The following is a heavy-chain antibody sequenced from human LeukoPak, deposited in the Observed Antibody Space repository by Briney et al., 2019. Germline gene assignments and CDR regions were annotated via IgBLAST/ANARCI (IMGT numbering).Heavy chain of an antibody. V-gene: IGHV3-48*03. Sequence: GGSLRLSGAASGFTFSSYEMNWVRQAPGKGLEWVSYISSSGNLIHYADSVKGRFTFSRDNARNSLYLQMNSLRADDTAIYYCAREGGWNDFDYWGQGTLVTVSS. J-gene: IGHJ4*02. D-gene: IGHD1-1*01. CDR2: ISSSGNLI. CDR3: AREGGWNDFDY. CDR1: GFTFSSYE.